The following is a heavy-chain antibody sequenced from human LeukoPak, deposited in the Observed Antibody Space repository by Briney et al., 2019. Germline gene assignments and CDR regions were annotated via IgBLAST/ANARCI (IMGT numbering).Heavy chain of an antibody. Sequence: ASVKVSCKASGYTFTSYDIHWVRQATGQGLEWMGWMNPNSGNTGYAQKFQGRVTMTRNTSISTAYMELSSLRSEDTAVYYCATIAMVRGFPEYYFDYWGQGTLVTVSS. D-gene: IGHD3-10*01. V-gene: IGHV1-8*01. CDR3: ATIAMVRGFPEYYFDY. J-gene: IGHJ4*02. CDR1: GYTFTSYD. CDR2: MNPNSGNT.